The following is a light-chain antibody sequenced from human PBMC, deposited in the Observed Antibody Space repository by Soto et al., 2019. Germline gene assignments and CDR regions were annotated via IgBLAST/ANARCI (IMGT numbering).Light chain of an antibody. V-gene: IGKV3-15*01. CDR3: QQYNNWPHT. J-gene: IGKJ2*01. CDR2: GAF. CDR1: QSVDIN. Sequence: EIVMTQSAATLSVSPGGRATLSCRASQSVDINLAWYQQRPGQSPRLLVYGAFTRATGLPARFSGRGSGTEFTLTISSLQFEDFAVYYCQQYNNWPHTFGQGTKLEI.